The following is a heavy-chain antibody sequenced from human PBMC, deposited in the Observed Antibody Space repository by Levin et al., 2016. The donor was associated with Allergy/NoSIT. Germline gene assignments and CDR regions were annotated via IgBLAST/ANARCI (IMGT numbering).Heavy chain of an antibody. J-gene: IGHJ3*02. Sequence: SETLSLTCTVSGGSISNYYWSWIRQPPGKRLEWIGYIFYSGSTNYNPSLKSRVTISIDTSNNQFSLKLSSVTAADTAVYYCARDRGNWNLDSFDIWGQGTMVTVSS. D-gene: IGHD1-20*01. CDR2: IFYSGST. V-gene: IGHV4-59*01. CDR3: ARDRGNWNLDSFDI. CDR1: GGSISNYY.